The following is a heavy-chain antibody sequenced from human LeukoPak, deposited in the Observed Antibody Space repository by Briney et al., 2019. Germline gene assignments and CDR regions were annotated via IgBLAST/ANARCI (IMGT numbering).Heavy chain of an antibody. CDR2: IYPSGGAT. J-gene: IGHJ4*02. V-gene: IGHV1-46*01. CDR1: GYTFTNNY. CDR3: ARDHGHWDFDY. Sequence: ASVKVSCKASGYTFTNNYIHWVRQAPGLGLEWMGVIYPSGGATTYAQKFQGRVTMTRDTSTSTVYMELSTLRSEDTAIYFCARDHGHWDFDYWGQGTLVSVSS. D-gene: IGHD3-16*01.